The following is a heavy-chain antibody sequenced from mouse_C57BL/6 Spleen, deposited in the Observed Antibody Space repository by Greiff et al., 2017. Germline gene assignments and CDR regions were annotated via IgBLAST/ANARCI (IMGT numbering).Heavy chain of an antibody. D-gene: IGHD2-2*01. CDR2: IRSKSSNYAT. J-gene: IGHJ1*03. Sequence: GGGLVQPKGSLKLSCAASGFTFNTYAMHWVRQAPGKGLEWVARIRSKSSNYATYYADSVKDRFTISRDDSQSMLYLQMNNLKTEDTAMYYCVRERNYGYEWYFDVWGTGTTVTVSS. CDR1: GFTFNTYA. CDR3: VRERNYGYEWYFDV. V-gene: IGHV10-3*01.